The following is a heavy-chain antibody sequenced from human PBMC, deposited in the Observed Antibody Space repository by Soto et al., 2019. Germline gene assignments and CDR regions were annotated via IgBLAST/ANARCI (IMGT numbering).Heavy chain of an antibody. J-gene: IGHJ4*02. D-gene: IGHD5-18*01. CDR3: ARAGGGYSYGLFDC. CDR1: GGSISSSNW. V-gene: IGHV4-4*02. Sequence: PSETLSLTCAVSGGSISSSNWWSWVRQPPGKGLEWIGEIYHSGSTNYNPSLKSRVTISVDKSKNQFSLKRSSVTAADTAVYYCARAGGGYSYGLFDCWGQGTLVTSPQ. CDR2: IYHSGST.